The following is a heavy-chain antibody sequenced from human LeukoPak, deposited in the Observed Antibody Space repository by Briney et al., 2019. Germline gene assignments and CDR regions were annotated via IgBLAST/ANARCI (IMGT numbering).Heavy chain of an antibody. J-gene: IGHJ6*02. CDR1: GFTFSSYE. Sequence: GGSLRLSCAASGFTFSSYEMNWVRQAPGKGLEWVAYISSSGSTIYYADSVKGRFTISRDNAKNSLYLQMNSLRAEDTAVYYCARENYYGDFDTYYYYYGMDVWGQGTPVTVSS. CDR2: ISSSGSTI. V-gene: IGHV3-48*03. D-gene: IGHD4-17*01. CDR3: ARENYYGDFDTYYYYYGMDV.